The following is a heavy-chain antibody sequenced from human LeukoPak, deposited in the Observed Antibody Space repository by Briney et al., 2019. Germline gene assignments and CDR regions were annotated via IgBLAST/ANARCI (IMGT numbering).Heavy chain of an antibody. D-gene: IGHD4-17*01. Sequence: GGSLRLSCAASGFTFSSNWMTWLRQAPGKGLEWVASIKEDGSEKYYVDSVKGRFTISRDNAKNSLYLQMNSLRAEDTAVYYCARAIYGPYFDYWGQGTMATVSS. CDR1: GFTFSSNW. J-gene: IGHJ4*02. V-gene: IGHV3-7*04. CDR3: ARAIYGPYFDY. CDR2: IKEDGSEK.